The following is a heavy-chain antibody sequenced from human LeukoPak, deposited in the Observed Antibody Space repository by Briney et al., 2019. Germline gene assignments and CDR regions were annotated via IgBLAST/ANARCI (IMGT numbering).Heavy chain of an antibody. J-gene: IGHJ4*02. V-gene: IGHV1-3*01. CDR2: INACNGNT. CDR1: GYTFTSYA. CDR3: GGSGFGELYTLDY. Sequence: ASVTVSCKPSGYTFTSYAMHWVHQAPGQKGEWMGWINACNGNTKYSQKFQGRVTITRDTSASTAYMELSSLRAEDTAVCYCGGSGFGELYTLDYWGQRTLVTVSS. D-gene: IGHD3-10*01.